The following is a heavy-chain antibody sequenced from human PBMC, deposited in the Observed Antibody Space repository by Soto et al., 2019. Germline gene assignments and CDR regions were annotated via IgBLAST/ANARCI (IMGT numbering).Heavy chain of an antibody. CDR2: ISAYNGNT. V-gene: IGHV1-18*04. D-gene: IGHD5-18*01. CDR3: ARDRGDTAMVTPFYYYYGMDV. Sequence: ASVKVSCKASGYTFTSYGISWVRQAPGQGLEWMGWISAYNGNTNYAQKLQGRVTMTTDTPTSTAYMELRSLRSDDTAVYYCARDRGDTAMVTPFYYYYGMDVWGQGTTVTVSS. CDR1: GYTFTSYG. J-gene: IGHJ6*02.